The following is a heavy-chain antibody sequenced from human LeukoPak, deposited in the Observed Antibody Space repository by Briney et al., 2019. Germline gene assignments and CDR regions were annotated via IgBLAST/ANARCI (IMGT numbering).Heavy chain of an antibody. J-gene: IGHJ6*02. CDR2: ISSSSSYT. CDR1: GFTFSDYY. V-gene: IGHV3-11*06. D-gene: IGHD6-13*01. Sequence: GGSLRLSCAASGFTFSDYYMSWIRQAPGKGLERVSYISSSSSYTNYADSVKGRFTISRDNAKNSLYLQMNRLRAEDTAVYYCVGDLKAAAVWYYYYGMDVWGQGTTVTVSS. CDR3: VGDLKAAAVWYYYYGMDV.